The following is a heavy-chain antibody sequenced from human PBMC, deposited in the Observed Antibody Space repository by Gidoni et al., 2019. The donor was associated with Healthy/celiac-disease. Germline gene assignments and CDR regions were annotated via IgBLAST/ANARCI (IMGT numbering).Heavy chain of an antibody. V-gene: IGHV4-34*01. J-gene: IGHJ4*02. Sequence: VQLQQWGAGRFTPSETLSLTCPVSGGSFSGYYWSWIRQPPGKGLEGIGEINHSGSTNYNPSLKSRVTISVDTSKNQFSLKLSSVNAADTDVYYCARGAGIAAAGYFDYWGQGTLVTVSS. CDR2: INHSGST. CDR1: GGSFSGYY. CDR3: ARGAGIAAAGYFDY. D-gene: IGHD6-13*01.